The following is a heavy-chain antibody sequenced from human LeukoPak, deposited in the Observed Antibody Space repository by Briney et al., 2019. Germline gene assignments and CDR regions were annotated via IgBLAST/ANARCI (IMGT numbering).Heavy chain of an antibody. D-gene: IGHD2-15*01. Sequence: SQTPSLTCTVSGGSISSGGYYWSWIRQPPGKGLEWIGYIYHSGSTYYNPSLKSRVTISVDRSKNQFSLKLSSVTAADTAVYYCARARSQAVSFDYWGQGTLVTVSS. CDR3: ARARSQAVSFDY. V-gene: IGHV4-30-2*01. CDR2: IYHSGST. CDR1: GGSISSGGYY. J-gene: IGHJ4*02.